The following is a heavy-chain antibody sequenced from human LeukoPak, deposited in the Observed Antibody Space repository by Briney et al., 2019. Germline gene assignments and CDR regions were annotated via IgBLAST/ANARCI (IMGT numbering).Heavy chain of an antibody. CDR3: ARDPHGAGEYDY. CDR2: INPNSGGT. J-gene: IGHJ4*02. V-gene: IGHV1-2*02. CDR1: GYTFTGYY. D-gene: IGHD3-10*01. Sequence: ASVKVSCKASGYTFTGYYIHWVRQAPEQGLEWMGWINPNSGGTNYAQKFQGRVTMTRDTSISTAYMELSRLRSDDTAVYYCARDPHGAGEYDYWGQGTLVTVSS.